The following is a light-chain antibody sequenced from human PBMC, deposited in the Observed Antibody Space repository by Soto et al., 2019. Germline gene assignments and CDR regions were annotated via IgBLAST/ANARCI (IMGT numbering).Light chain of an antibody. V-gene: IGLV4-69*01. CDR1: SGHSSYA. J-gene: IGLJ2*01. Sequence: QPVLTQSPSASASLGASVKLTCTLSSGHSSYAIAWHQQHPEKGPRYLMKLNSAGSHSKGDGIPDRFSGSSSGAERYLTISSRQSEDEADYYCQTWGTGIQVFGGGTKLNVL. CDR2: LNSAGSH. CDR3: QTWGTGIQV.